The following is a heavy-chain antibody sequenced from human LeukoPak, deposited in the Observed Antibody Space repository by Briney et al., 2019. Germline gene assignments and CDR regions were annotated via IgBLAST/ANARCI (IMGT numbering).Heavy chain of an antibody. CDR1: GYTFTSYG. CDR2: ISAYNGNT. Sequence: GASVKVSCKASGYTFTSYGISWVRQAPGQGLEWMGWISAYNGNTNYAQKLQGRVTMTTDTSTSTAYMELRSLRSDDTAVYYCARDSTVTSNRDAFDIWGQGTMVTVSS. V-gene: IGHV1-18*01. D-gene: IGHD4-17*01. CDR3: ARDSTVTSNRDAFDI. J-gene: IGHJ3*02.